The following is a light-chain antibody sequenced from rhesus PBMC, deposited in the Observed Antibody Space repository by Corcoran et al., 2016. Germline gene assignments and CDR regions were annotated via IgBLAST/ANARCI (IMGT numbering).Light chain of an antibody. V-gene: IGKV3-42*01. Sequence: EVVMTQSPATLSLSPGERATLSCRASQSVSRSLVWYHQKPGQAPNLLIYGVSNRDTGIPDRFSGSGSGTDFSLTISSLEPEDVGVYHGQQDFDWPPTFGQGTKVEI. CDR3: QQDFDWPPT. J-gene: IGKJ1*01. CDR2: GVS. CDR1: QSVSRS.